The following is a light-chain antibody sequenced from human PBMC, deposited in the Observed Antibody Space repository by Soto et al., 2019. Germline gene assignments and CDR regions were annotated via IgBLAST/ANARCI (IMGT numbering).Light chain of an antibody. Sequence: QSVLTQPASVSGSPGQSITISCSGTNSDVGGYNYVSWYQQHPGKAPKLMIYDVSYRPSGISNRFSGSKSDNTASLTISGLQAEDAADYYCSSYTTSSLYVFGTGTKVTVL. CDR1: NSDVGGYNY. J-gene: IGLJ1*01. CDR3: SSYTTSSLYV. V-gene: IGLV2-14*01. CDR2: DVS.